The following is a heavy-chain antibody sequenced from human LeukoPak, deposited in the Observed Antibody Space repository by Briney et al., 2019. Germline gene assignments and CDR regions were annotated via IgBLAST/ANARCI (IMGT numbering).Heavy chain of an antibody. D-gene: IGHD2-2*01. Sequence: GASVKVSCKASGYTFTSYGISWVRQAPGQGLEWMGWISAYNGNTNYAQKLQGRVTMSTDTSTSTAYMELRSLRSDDTAVYYCARGAYQLLGGYYYYYYMDVWGKGTTVTVSS. V-gene: IGHV1-18*01. CDR1: GYTFTSYG. CDR3: ARGAYQLLGGYYYYYYMDV. CDR2: ISAYNGNT. J-gene: IGHJ6*03.